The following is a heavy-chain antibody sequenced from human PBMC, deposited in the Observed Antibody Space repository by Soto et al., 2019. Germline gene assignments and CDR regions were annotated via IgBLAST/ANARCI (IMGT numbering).Heavy chain of an antibody. CDR3: ARGGPYEPLVY. CDR2: TRNKANSYTT. CDR1: GFTFSDHY. D-gene: IGHD3-22*01. Sequence: EVQLVESGGGLVQPGGSLRLSCVASGFTFSDHYMDWVRQAPGKGLEWVGRTRNKANSYTTEYAASVKGRFSISRDVSKNSLYLQTNSRKTDDTAVYYCARGGPYEPLVYWGQGTLVTVSS. V-gene: IGHV3-72*01. J-gene: IGHJ4*02.